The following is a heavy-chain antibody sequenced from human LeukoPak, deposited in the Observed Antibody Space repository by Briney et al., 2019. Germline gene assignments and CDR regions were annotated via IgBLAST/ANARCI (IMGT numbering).Heavy chain of an antibody. Sequence: GEALKISCKGAGYSFTSYWISWGRRMPGKGGGWMGRIDPSDSYTNYSPSFEGRVTISADKSISTAYLQWSSLKASDTAMYYCARGYGSGSYYFDYWGQGALVTVSS. CDR2: IDPSDSYT. V-gene: IGHV5-10-1*01. CDR1: GYSFTSYW. D-gene: IGHD3-10*01. J-gene: IGHJ4*02. CDR3: ARGYGSGSYYFDY.